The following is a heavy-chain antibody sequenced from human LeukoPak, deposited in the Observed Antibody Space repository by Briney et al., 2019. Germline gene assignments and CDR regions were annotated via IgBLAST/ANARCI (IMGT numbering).Heavy chain of an antibody. CDR3: ARGGIWFGALFWFDP. J-gene: IGHJ5*02. CDR2: ISYDGTNK. V-gene: IGHV3-30*03. D-gene: IGHD3-10*01. Sequence: GGSLRLSCAGSGFTFSNYGMHCVRQAPGKGPEWVAVISYDGTNKYYADSVKGRFTISRDNSKNTVYLQMNSLRAEDTAVYYCARGGIWFGALFWFDPWGQGTLVTVSS. CDR1: GFTFSNYG.